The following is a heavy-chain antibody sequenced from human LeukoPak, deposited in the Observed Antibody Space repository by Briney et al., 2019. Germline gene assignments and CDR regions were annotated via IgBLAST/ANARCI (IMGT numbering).Heavy chain of an antibody. CDR2: ITPSTGST. CDR3: ARGSAAVGTEDY. V-gene: IGHV1-46*01. CDR1: GYTFATYY. D-gene: IGHD6-13*01. J-gene: IGHJ4*02. Sequence: ASVKVSCKASGYTFATYYIHWLRQAPGQGLEWMGIITPSTGSTSYAQKFQGRVTMTRDTSTSTVYMDVSSLRSEDTAVYYCARGSAAVGTEDYWGQGTLVTVSS.